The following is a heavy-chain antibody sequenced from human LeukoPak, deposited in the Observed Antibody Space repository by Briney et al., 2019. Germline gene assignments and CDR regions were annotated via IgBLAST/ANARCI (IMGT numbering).Heavy chain of an antibody. CDR2: INPNDGGT. J-gene: IGHJ4*02. V-gene: IGHV1-46*01. CDR1: GYVFSDFY. CDR3: TRLYFRDNRGGFDY. Sequence: ASVKVSCKSSGYVFSDFYMHWVRQAPGQGLEWMGIINPNDGGTTEAQKFQGRVSITCDTSTSTCYLELSSLGSEDTAVFYCTRLYFRDNRGGFDYWGQGTLVTVSS. D-gene: IGHD3-22*01.